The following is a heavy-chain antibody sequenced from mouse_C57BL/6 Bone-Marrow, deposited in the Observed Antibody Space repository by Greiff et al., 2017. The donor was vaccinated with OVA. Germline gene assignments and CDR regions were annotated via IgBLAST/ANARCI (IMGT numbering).Heavy chain of an antibody. CDR2: ISYDGSN. J-gene: IGHJ2*01. CDR1: GYSITSGYY. V-gene: IGHV3-6*01. Sequence: EVQLQESGPGLVKPSQSLSLTCSVTGYSITSGYYWNWIRQFPGNKLEWMGYISYDGSNNYNPSLKNRISITRDTSKNQFFLKLNSVTTEDTATYYCARRGYSNYFFDYWGQGTTLTVSS. D-gene: IGHD2-5*01. CDR3: ARRGYSNYFFDY.